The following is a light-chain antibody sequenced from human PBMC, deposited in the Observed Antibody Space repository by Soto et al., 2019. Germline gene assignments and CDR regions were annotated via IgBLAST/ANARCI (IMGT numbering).Light chain of an antibody. CDR2: DAS. CDR3: QQRSNWPPYT. V-gene: IGKV3-11*01. CDR1: QSVSSY. J-gene: IGKJ2*01. Sequence: ETVLTQSPATLSLSPGERATLSCRASQSVSSYLAWYQQKPGQAPRLLIYDASNRATGIPARFSGSGSGTDFTITISSLEPEDSAVYYCQQRSNWPPYTFGQGTKLEIK.